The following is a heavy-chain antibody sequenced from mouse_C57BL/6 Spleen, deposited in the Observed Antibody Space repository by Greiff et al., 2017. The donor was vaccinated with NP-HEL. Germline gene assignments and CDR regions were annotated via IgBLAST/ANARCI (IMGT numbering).Heavy chain of an antibody. CDR1: GFTFSDYY. J-gene: IGHJ1*03. V-gene: IGHV5-16*01. CDR2: INYDGSST. D-gene: IGHD1-1*01. CDR3: ARGGYYGSSYWYFDV. Sequence: EVKVEESEGGLVQPGSSMKLSCTASGFTFSDYYMAWVRQVPEKGLEWVANINYDGSSTYYLDSLKSRFIISRDNAKNILYLQMSSLKSEDTATYYCARGGYYGSSYWYFDVWGTGTTVTVSS.